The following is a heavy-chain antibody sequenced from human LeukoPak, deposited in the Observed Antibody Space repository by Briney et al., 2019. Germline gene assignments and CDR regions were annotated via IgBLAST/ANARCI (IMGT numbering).Heavy chain of an antibody. Sequence: SETLSLTCTVSGGSISGSSYFWGWIRQPPGKGLEWIGSIYYSGSTYYNPSLKSRVTISVDTSKNQFSLMLSSVTAADTAVYYCARGYDSSAYYPFNYWGQGTLVTVSS. CDR2: IYYSGST. D-gene: IGHD3-22*01. J-gene: IGHJ4*02. V-gene: IGHV4-39*07. CDR3: ARGYDSSAYYPFNY. CDR1: GGSISGSSYF.